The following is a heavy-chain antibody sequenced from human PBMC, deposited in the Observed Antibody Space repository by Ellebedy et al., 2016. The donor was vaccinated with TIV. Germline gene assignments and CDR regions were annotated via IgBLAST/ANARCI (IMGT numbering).Heavy chain of an antibody. D-gene: IGHD4-11*01. Sequence: ASVKVSXKASGYSFTGYYIHWVRQAPGQRLEWMGWINPNSGGTNYAQKFQGRVTMTRDTSTSTAYMDLSRLRPDDTAVYYCARWGDDYSNAYYFDHWGQGTPVTVSS. J-gene: IGHJ4*02. CDR1: GYSFTGYY. CDR2: INPNSGGT. V-gene: IGHV1-2*02. CDR3: ARWGDDYSNAYYFDH.